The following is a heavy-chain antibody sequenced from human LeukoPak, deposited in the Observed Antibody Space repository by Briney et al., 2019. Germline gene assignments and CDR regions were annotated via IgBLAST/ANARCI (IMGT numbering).Heavy chain of an antibody. CDR3: AGGRGVNNSCGMDV. CDR1: GGSFSSYA. D-gene: IGHD1-26*01. CDR2: IIPILRTA. Sequence: AVKVSCKACGGSFSSYAISWLRQPPGQGLEWMGRIIPILRTANYAQKSQGSVTITADHSTSTAYMELSSLSSGDTAVYYCAGGRGVNNSCGMDVWGQGTTVTVS. V-gene: IGHV1-69*11. J-gene: IGHJ6*02.